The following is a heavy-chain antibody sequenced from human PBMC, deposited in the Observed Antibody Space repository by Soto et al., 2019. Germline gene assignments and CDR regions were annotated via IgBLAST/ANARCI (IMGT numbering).Heavy chain of an antibody. Sequence: QVQLVESGGGVVQPGRSLRLSCAASGFTFSSYAMHWVRQAPGKGLEWVAVISYDGSNKYYADSVKGRFTISRDNSKNTRYLQMNRLRDEDTAVYYCARDPIFRYYFDYWGQGTLVTVSS. CDR2: ISYDGSNK. D-gene: IGHD3-3*01. J-gene: IGHJ4*02. V-gene: IGHV3-30-3*01. CDR1: GFTFSSYA. CDR3: ARDPIFRYYFDY.